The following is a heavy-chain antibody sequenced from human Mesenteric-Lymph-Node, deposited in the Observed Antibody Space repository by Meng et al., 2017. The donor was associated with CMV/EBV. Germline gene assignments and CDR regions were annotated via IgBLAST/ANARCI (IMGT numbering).Heavy chain of an antibody. V-gene: IGHV3-33*01. D-gene: IGHD1-26*01. CDR3: ARTTTNYHYYGMDV. CDR2: MWYDGNKE. Sequence: GESLKISCAASGFAVNTAAMHWVRQAPGKGLEWLAVMWYDGNKEYYADSVKDRFTISRDLAKNMLYLQMNNLRVEDTAVYYCARTTTNYHYYGMDVWGQGTTVTVSS. J-gene: IGHJ6*02. CDR1: GFAVNTAA.